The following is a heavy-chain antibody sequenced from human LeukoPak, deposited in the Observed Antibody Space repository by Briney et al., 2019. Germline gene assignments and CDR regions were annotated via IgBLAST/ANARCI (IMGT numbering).Heavy chain of an antibody. CDR1: GFTFSTYA. J-gene: IGHJ4*02. D-gene: IGHD2-15*01. CDR2: ISSSGNYI. Sequence: GGSLRLSCAASGFTFSTYAMNWVRQAPGKGLEWVSSISSSGNYIYYADSLKGRFTISRDSAKNSLFLQMNSLRAEDTAVYYCTRTSSLTPTPSFDYWGQGAQVTVSS. V-gene: IGHV3-21*01. CDR3: TRTSSLTPTPSFDY.